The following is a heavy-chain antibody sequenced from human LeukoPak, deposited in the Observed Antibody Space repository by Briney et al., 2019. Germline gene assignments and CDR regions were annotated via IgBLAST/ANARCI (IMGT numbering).Heavy chain of an antibody. V-gene: IGHV1-69*13. CDR1: GGTFSSYA. Sequence: SVKVSCKASGGTFSSYAISWVRQAPGQGLEWMGGIIPIFGTANYAQKFQGRVTITADESTSTAYMELSSLRSEDTAVYYCAPEARYSGYDSGYWGQGTLSPSPQ. CDR2: IIPIFGTA. J-gene: IGHJ4*02. D-gene: IGHD5-12*01. CDR3: APEARYSGYDSGY.